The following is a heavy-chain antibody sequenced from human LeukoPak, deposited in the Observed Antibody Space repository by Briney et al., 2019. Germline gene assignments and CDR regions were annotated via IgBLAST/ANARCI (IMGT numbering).Heavy chain of an antibody. J-gene: IGHJ4*02. CDR1: GYTFTRYG. CDR3: ARTSHYVDIAATIPYGIYYFDY. D-gene: IGHD5-12*01. V-gene: IGHV1-18*01. CDR2: ISASNGNT. Sequence: GASVKVSCKASGYTFTRYGISWVRQAPGQGLQGLGWISASNGNTNYAQKLQGRVTMTTDTSTSTAYMELRSLRSDDTAVYYCARTSHYVDIAATIPYGIYYFDYWGQGTLVTVSS.